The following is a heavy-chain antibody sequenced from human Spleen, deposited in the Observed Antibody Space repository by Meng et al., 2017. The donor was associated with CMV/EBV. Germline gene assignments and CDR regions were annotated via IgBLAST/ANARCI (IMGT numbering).Heavy chain of an antibody. CDR2: IRYDGSNK. CDR3: ARGSYYDSSGHTDY. Sequence: GESLKISCVASGFTFSSYDMHWVRQAPGKGLEWVAFIRYDGSNKFYADSVKGRFTISRDNSNNTLYLQMNSLSAEDTAVYYCARGSYYDSSGHTDYWGQGTLVTVSS. J-gene: IGHJ4*02. V-gene: IGHV3-30*02. CDR1: GFTFSSYD. D-gene: IGHD3-22*01.